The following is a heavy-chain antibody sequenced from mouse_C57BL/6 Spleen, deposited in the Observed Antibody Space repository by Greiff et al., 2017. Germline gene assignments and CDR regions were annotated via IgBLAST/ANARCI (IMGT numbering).Heavy chain of an antibody. CDR1: GVDFSRYW. J-gene: IGHJ2*01. V-gene: IGHV4-1*01. CDR3: ARLDDYDGYFNY. CDR2: INPDSSTI. Sequence: AASGVDFSRYWMSWVRRAPGKGLEWIGEINPDSSTINYAPSLKDKFIISRDNAKNTLYLQMSKVRSEDTALYYCARLDDYDGYFNYWGQGTTLTVSS. D-gene: IGHD2-4*01.